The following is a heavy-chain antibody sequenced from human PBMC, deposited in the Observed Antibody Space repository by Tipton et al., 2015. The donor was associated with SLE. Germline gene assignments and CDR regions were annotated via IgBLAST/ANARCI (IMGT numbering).Heavy chain of an antibody. CDR2: INHSGST. Sequence: TLSLTCAVYGGSFSGYYWSWIRQPPGKGLEWIGEINHSGSTNYNPSLKSRVTISIDTSKNQFSLSLTSVTAADTAVYYCARHDFRAVTPDSWGQGTLVTVSS. CDR3: ARHDFRAVTPDS. D-gene: IGHD3-3*01. V-gene: IGHV4-34*01. J-gene: IGHJ4*02. CDR1: GGSFSGYY.